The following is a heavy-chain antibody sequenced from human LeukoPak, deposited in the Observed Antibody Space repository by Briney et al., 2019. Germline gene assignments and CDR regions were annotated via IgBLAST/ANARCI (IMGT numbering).Heavy chain of an antibody. J-gene: IGHJ4*02. D-gene: IGHD6-13*01. V-gene: IGHV3-23*01. CDR2: ISGSGGSGGNT. CDR1: GFTFSSYG. Sequence: PGGSLRLSCAASGFTFSSYGMSWVRQAPGKGLEWVSSISGSGGSGGNTHYADSVKGRFTISRDNAKNSLYLQMNSLRAEDTAVYYCARGRAAAGHFDLWGQGTLVTVSS. CDR3: ARGRAAAGHFDL.